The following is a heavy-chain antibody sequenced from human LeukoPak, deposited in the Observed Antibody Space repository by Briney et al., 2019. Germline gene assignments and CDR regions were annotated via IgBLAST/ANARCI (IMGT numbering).Heavy chain of an antibody. J-gene: IGHJ4*02. CDR1: GGSISSGYW. CDR2: IHHSGGT. Sequence: ASETLSLTCAVSGGSISSGYWWSWVRQPPGKGLEWIAEIHHSGGTNYNPSLKSRVIISVDTSKNQFSLTLTSVTAADTAVYYCARNAYYSADYWGQGTLVTVSS. CDR3: ARNAYYSADY. D-gene: IGHD2/OR15-2a*01. V-gene: IGHV4-4*02.